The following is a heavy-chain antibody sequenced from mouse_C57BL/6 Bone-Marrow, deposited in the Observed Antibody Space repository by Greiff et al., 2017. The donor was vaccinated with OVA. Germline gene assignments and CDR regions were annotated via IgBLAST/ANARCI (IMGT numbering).Heavy chain of an antibody. CDR1: GFSFNTYA. CDR3: VRHDGSSPFAY. D-gene: IGHD1-1*01. CDR2: IRSKSNNYAT. J-gene: IGHJ3*01. Sequence: DVQLVESGGGLVQPKGSLKLSCAASGFSFNTYAMNWVRQAPGKGLEWVARIRSKSNNYATYYADSVKDRFTISRDDSESMLYLQMNNLKTEDTAMYYCVRHDGSSPFAYWGQGTLVTVSA. V-gene: IGHV10-1*01.